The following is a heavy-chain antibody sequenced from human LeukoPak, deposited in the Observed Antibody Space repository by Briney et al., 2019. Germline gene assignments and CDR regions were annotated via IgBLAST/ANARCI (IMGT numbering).Heavy chain of an antibody. CDR2: IHNSGST. V-gene: IGHV4-59*08. J-gene: IGHJ4*02. Sequence: SETLSLTCAVPGASISSYFWSWIRQPPAKGLENIGYIHNSGSTNYDPSLKSRVTISVDTSKNQFSLKLASVTAADTAVYYCVAEEYGTGSYYKSAFWGKGALVTVSS. CDR1: GASISSYF. D-gene: IGHD3-10*01. CDR3: VAEEYGTGSYYKSAF.